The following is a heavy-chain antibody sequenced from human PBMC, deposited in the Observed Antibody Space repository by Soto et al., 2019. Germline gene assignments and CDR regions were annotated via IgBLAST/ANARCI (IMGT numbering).Heavy chain of an antibody. CDR2: ISSSSTTK. D-gene: IGHD2-15*01. J-gene: IGHJ5*02. Sequence: EVQLVESGGGLVQPGGSLRLSCAASGFTFSSYSMNWVRQAPGKGLEWVSYISSSSTTKYYADSVKGRFTISRDNAKTSLYLQMTSLRAEDTAVYYCARDGCSGSNCLNWFDPWGQGTLVTVSS. V-gene: IGHV3-48*01. CDR1: GFTFSSYS. CDR3: ARDGCSGSNCLNWFDP.